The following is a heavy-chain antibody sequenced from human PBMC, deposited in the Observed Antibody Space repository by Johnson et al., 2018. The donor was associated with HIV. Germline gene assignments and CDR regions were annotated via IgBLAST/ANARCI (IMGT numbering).Heavy chain of an antibody. D-gene: IGHD1-1*01. J-gene: IGHJ3*02. V-gene: IGHV3-20*04. CDR1: GFPFSSYW. Sequence: VQLVESWGGLVQPGGSLSLSCAASGFPFSSYWMHWVRQAPGKGLVWVSGINWNGGRTGYDDSVKGRFTISRENAKNSLYLQMNSLRAEDTAVYSCSRPSNWNDPLDAFDIWGQGTTVTVSS. CDR2: INWNGGRT. CDR3: SRPSNWNDPLDAFDI.